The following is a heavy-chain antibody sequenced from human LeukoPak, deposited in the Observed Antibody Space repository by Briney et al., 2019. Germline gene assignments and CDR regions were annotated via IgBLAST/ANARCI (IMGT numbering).Heavy chain of an antibody. CDR3: AKYLGLSGNCSGTSCYGGYYYYYMDV. D-gene: IGHD2-2*01. V-gene: IGHV3-23*01. CDR2: ISRSGGST. J-gene: IGHJ6*03. CDR1: GFTFSSYA. Sequence: GGSLRLSCAASGFTFSSYAMRWVRQAPGKGLDWVSGISRSGGSTSYADSVKGRFTISRDNSKNTLYLQMNSLRAEDTAVYFCAKYLGLSGNCSGTSCYGGYYYYYMDVWGKGTTVTVSS.